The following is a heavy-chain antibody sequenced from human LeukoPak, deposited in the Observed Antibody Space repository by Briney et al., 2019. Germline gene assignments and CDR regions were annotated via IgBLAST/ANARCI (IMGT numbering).Heavy chain of an antibody. D-gene: IGHD2/OR15-2a*01. CDR3: ARGGTRSPID. CDR2: IKEDGSAT. CDR1: GFTFSTNW. V-gene: IGHV3-7*01. J-gene: IGHJ4*02. Sequence: PGGSLRLSCAASGFTFSTNWMIWLRQAPEKGLEWVANIKEDGSATYYVDSVKGRFTISRDNAKNSLHLQMNSLRAEDTAIYYCARGGTRSPIDWGPGTLVTVSS.